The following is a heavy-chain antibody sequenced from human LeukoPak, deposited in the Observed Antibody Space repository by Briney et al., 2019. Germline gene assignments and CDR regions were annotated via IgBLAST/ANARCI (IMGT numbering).Heavy chain of an antibody. CDR2: ISYDGSNK. V-gene: IGHV3-30*03. CDR3: ATYYYDSSGYSDY. CDR1: GSTFSSYG. Sequence: GGSLRLSCAASGSTFSSYGMHWVRQAPGKGLEWVAVISYDGSNKYYADSVKGRFTISRDNSKNTLYLQMNSLRAEDTAVYYCATYYYDSSGYSDYWGQGTLVTVSS. D-gene: IGHD3-22*01. J-gene: IGHJ4*02.